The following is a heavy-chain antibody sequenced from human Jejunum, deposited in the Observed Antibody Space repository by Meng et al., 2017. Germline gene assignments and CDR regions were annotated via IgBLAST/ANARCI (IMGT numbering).Heavy chain of an antibody. J-gene: IGHJ4*02. D-gene: IGHD2-15*01. CDR2: IYQGGDT. CDR1: GDSISSNNR. V-gene: IGHV4-4*02. Sequence: QVQLQESGPGLVRPSGTLTLTCSVSGDSISSNNRWTWVRQPPGRGLEWIGEIYQGGDTNYNPSLTSPVTISVDKSKNQFTLRLNSVTAADTAIYYCARDWGCRDGYCFSGLLEFWGQGILVTVSS. CDR3: ARDWGCRDGYCFSGLLEF.